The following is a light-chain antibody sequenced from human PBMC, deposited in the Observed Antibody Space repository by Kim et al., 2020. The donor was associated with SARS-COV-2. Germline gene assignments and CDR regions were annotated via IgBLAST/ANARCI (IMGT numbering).Light chain of an antibody. J-gene: IGKJ1*01. V-gene: IGKV4-1*01. CDR3: QQYYSTPWT. CDR2: WAS. CDR1: QSVLYRSNTKNY. Sequence: ATINGKTSQSVLYRSNTKNYSAWYQRKPGHTPRMLIYWASTRESGVPDRFSGSGSGTDFTLTISSLRAEDVSVYFCQQYYSTPWTFGQGTKVDIK.